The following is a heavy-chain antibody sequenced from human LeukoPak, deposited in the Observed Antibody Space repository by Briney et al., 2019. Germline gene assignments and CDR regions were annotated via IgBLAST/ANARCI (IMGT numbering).Heavy chain of an antibody. D-gene: IGHD6-19*01. J-gene: IGHJ4*02. CDR1: GGTFSSYA. Sequence: ASVKVSCKASGGTFSSYAISWVRQAPGQGLEWMGRIIPILGIANYAQKFQGRVTITADKSTSTAYMELSSLRSEDTAVYYCARGGSSGWYHYWGQGTLVTVSS. V-gene: IGHV1-69*04. CDR3: ARGGSSGWYHY. CDR2: IIPILGIA.